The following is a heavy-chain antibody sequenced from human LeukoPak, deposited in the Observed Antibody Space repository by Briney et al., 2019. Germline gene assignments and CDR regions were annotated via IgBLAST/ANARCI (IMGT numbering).Heavy chain of an antibody. D-gene: IGHD6-13*01. CDR1: GFTFSNYW. CDR3: ARDPYSSSWSYGMDV. V-gene: IGHV3-7*05. Sequence: PGGSLRLSYTASGFTFSNYWMRWVRQTPEEGLEGVAKIKQDGSEKVYLDSVKGRFTISRDTAQTSLYLHMNSLRAEDTAVYYCARDPYSSSWSYGMDVWGQGTTVTVSS. CDR2: IKQDGSEK. J-gene: IGHJ6*02.